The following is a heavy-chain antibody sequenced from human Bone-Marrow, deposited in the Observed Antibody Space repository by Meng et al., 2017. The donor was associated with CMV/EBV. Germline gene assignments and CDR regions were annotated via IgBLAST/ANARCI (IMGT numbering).Heavy chain of an antibody. V-gene: IGHV1-69*05. CDR1: GGTFSSYA. Sequence: SVKVSCKASGGTFSSYAISWVRQAPGQGLEWMGGIIPIFGTANYAQKFQGRVTITTDESTSTAYMELSSLRSEDTAVYYCARVGYSNSWSFDYWGQGTLVTVSS. D-gene: IGHD6-13*01. CDR3: ARVGYSNSWSFDY. CDR2: IIPIFGTA. J-gene: IGHJ4*02.